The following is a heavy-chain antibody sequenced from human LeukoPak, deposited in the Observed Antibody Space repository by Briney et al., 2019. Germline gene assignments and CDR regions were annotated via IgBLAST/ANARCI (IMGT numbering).Heavy chain of an antibody. CDR1: GGSISSSSYD. CDR3: AREDTAQNWFDP. CDR2: IYYSGST. J-gene: IGHJ5*02. Sequence: PSETLSLTCTVSGGSISSSSYDWGWIRQPPGKGLEWIGSIYYSGSTYSNPSLKRRVTISVDTSKNQLSLKLSSVTAADTAVYYCAREDTAQNWFDPWGQGTQVTVSS. D-gene: IGHD5-18*01. V-gene: IGHV4-39*02.